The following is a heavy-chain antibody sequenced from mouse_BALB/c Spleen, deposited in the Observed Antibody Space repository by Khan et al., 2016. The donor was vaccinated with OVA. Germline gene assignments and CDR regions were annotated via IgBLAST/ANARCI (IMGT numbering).Heavy chain of an antibody. J-gene: IGHJ3*01. D-gene: IGHD2-1*01. V-gene: IGHV5-9-3*01. CDR1: GFTFSTYA. Sequence: EVELVESGGGLVKPGGSLKLSCAASGFTFSTYAMSWVRQTPEKRLEWVATISSYGDYTYYPDNVTGRFTISRDNAKNTLYLQMSRLRSEDTARDDCARSRYGNFAYWGQGTLVTVSA. CDR3: ARSRYGNFAY. CDR2: ISSYGDYT.